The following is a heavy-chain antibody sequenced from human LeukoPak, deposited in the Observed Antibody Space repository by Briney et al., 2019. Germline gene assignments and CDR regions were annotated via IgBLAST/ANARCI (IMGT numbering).Heavy chain of an antibody. CDR3: AKDFWVILDY. D-gene: IGHD2-21*01. CDR1: GFTFSSYA. J-gene: IGHJ4*02. V-gene: IGHV3-23*01. Sequence: GGSLRLSCAASGFTFSSYAMSWVRRAPGKGLAWVSAISGSGGSTYYADSVKGRFTISRDNSKNTLYLQMNSLRAEDTAVYYCAKDFWVILDYWGQGTLVTVSS. CDR2: ISGSGGST.